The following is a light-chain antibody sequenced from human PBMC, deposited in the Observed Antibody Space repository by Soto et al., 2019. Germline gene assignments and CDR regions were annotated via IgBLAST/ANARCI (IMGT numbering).Light chain of an antibody. V-gene: IGLV1-44*01. Sequence: QSVLTQPPSASGTPGQRVTISCSGSSSNIGTNTVIWYQQLPGAAPKLLIYSDNQRPSGVPDRFSGSKSGTFASLAIGGLQSEDEADYFCAAWEVRLVVFGGGTELTVL. J-gene: IGLJ2*01. CDR3: AAWEVRLVV. CDR1: SSNIGTNT. CDR2: SDN.